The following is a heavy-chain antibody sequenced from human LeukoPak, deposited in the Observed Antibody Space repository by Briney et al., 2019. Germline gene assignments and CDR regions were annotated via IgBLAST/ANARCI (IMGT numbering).Heavy chain of an antibody. D-gene: IGHD2-15*01. V-gene: IGHV4-34*01. J-gene: IGHJ4*02. Sequence: ASETLSLTCAVYGGSFSGYYWSWIRQPPGKGLEWIGEINHSGSTNYNPSLKSRVTISVDTSKNQFSLKLSSVTAADTAVYYCEMVVAAGDYWVQGTLVTVSS. CDR1: GGSFSGYY. CDR3: EMVVAAGDY. CDR2: INHSGST.